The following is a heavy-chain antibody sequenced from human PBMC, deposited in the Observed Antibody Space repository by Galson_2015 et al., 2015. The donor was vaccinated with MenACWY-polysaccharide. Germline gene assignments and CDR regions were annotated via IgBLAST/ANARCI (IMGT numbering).Heavy chain of an antibody. D-gene: IGHD3-3*01. CDR2: INPSGGST. J-gene: IGHJ3*02. CDR3: ARDRGRPYYDFWSGYLGAFDI. V-gene: IGHV1-46*01. CDR1: GYTFTSYY. Sequence: SVKVSCKASGYTFTSYYMHWVRQAPGQGLEWMGIINPSGGSTSYAQKFQGRVTMTRDTSTSTVYMELSSLRSEDTAVYYCARDRGRPYYDFWSGYLGAFDIWGQGTMVTVSS.